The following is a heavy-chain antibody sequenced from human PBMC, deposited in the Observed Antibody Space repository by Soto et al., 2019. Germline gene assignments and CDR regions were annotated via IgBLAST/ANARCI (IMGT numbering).Heavy chain of an antibody. Sequence: ASVKVSCKASGGTFSSYAISWVRQAPGQGLEWMGGIIPIFGTANYAQKFQGRVTITADESTSTAYMELSSLRSEDTAVYYCARSPPLRYFDWLADPWGQGTLVTVSS. J-gene: IGHJ5*02. D-gene: IGHD3-9*01. CDR1: GGTFSSYA. CDR2: IIPIFGTA. CDR3: ARSPPLRYFDWLADP. V-gene: IGHV1-69*13.